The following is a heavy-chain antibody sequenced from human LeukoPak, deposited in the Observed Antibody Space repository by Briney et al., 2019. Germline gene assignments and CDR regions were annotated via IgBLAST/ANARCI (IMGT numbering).Heavy chain of an antibody. V-gene: IGHV3-15*01. CDR3: TTELDIRPNHY. J-gene: IGHJ4*02. CDR2: IKRKSDGGTT. Sequence: VGSLRLSCAASGLTFSNAWMSWVRQAPGKGLEWVGRIKRKSDGGTTDYAAPVKGRFTISRDDPKNTLYLQMNSLKSEDTAVYYCTTELDIRPNHYWGQGTLVTVSS. D-gene: IGHD3-22*01. CDR1: GLTFSNAW.